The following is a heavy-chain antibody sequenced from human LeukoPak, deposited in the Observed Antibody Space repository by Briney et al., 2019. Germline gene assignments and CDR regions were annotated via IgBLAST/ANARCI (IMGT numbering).Heavy chain of an antibody. CDR2: IKQDGSQK. D-gene: IGHD6-6*01. J-gene: IGHJ4*02. CDR1: GFTFSSYW. CDR3: ARESFAARWD. V-gene: IGHV3-7*01. Sequence: GGSLRLSCAASGFTFSSYWMSWVRQTPGKGLEWVANIKQDGSQKYYVDSVKGRFTISRDNANNLLYLQMNSLRAEDTAVYYCARESFAARWDWGQGTLVTVSS.